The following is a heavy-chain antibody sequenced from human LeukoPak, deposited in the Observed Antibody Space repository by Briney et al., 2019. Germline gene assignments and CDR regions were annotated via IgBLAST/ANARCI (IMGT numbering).Heavy chain of an antibody. CDR2: INPNSGGT. D-gene: IGHD3-22*01. CDR3: ARGIYDSSDFEYFQQ. CDR1: GYTFTCYY. Sequence: ASVKVSCKASGYTFTCYYMHWVRQAPGQGLEWMGWINPNSGGTNYAQKFQGRVTMTRDTSISTAYMELSRLRSDDTAVYCCARGIYDSSDFEYFQQWGQGTLVTVSS. V-gene: IGHV1-2*02. J-gene: IGHJ1*01.